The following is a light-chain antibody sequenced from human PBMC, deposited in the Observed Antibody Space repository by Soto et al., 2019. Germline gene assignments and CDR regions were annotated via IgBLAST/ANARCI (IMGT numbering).Light chain of an antibody. V-gene: IGKV1D-12*01. Sequence: DIQMTQSPSSVSASVGDRVTITCRASQGISSRLAWYQQKPGKAPNLLIYAASTLHSGVPSRFSGSGSGTDFTLTISSLQPEDFAAYFCQQANSWPLTFGGGTKVEIK. CDR2: AAS. CDR1: QGISSR. J-gene: IGKJ4*01. CDR3: QQANSWPLT.